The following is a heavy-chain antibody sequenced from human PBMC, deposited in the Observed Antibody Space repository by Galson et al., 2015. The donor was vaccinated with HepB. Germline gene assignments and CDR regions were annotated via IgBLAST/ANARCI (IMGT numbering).Heavy chain of an antibody. CDR2: IIPIFGTA. J-gene: IGHJ2*01. Sequence: SVKVSCKASGGTFSSYAISWVRQAPGQGLEWMGGIIPIFGTANYAQKFQGRVTITAGESTSTAYMELSSLRSEDTAVYYCARERNAPWGWYFDLWGRGTLVTVSS. V-gene: IGHV1-69*13. CDR1: GGTFSSYA. D-gene: IGHD1-26*01. CDR3: ARERNAPWGWYFDL.